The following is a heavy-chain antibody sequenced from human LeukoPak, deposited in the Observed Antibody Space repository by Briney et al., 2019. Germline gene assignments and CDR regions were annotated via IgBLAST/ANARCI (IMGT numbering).Heavy chain of an antibody. CDR2: IYYSGST. V-gene: IGHV4-39*01. CDR1: GGSISGSSYY. CDR3: ARHYGP. D-gene: IGHD3-10*01. J-gene: IGHJ4*02. Sequence: SETLSLTCTVSGGSISGSSYYWGWIRQPPGKGLEWIGSIYYSGSTYYNPSLKSRVTISVDTSKNQFSLKLNSVTATDTAVYHFARHYGPWGQGTLVTVSS.